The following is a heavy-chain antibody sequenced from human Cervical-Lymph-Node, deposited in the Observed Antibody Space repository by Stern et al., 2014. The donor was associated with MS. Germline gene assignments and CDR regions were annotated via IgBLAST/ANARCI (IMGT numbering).Heavy chain of an antibody. V-gene: IGHV5-51*03. CDR2: IHPCDPGT. J-gene: IGHJ2*01. CDR1: GYSFTNYW. D-gene: IGHD2/OR15-2a*01. CDR3: ARRTVISYWYFDL. Sequence: EVQLVQSGAEVKKPGESLKISCKASGYSFTNYWIGWVRQMPGRGLEWVGIIHPCDPGTRYSPSFQGQVTVSADKSIDTAYLQWSSLKASDTAIYYCARRTVISYWYFDLWGRGTLVTVSS.